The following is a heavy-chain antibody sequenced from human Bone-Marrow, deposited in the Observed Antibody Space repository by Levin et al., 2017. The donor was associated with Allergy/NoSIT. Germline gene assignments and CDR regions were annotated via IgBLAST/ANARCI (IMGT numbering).Heavy chain of an antibody. CDR1: GFTFSSYA. D-gene: IGHD3-10*01. Sequence: GESLKISCAASGFTFSSYAMHWVRQAPGKGLEWVAVISYDGSNKYYADSVKGRFTISRDNSKNTLYLQMNSLRAEDTAVYYCAGSLLWFGELDYWGQGTLVTVSS. CDR2: ISYDGSNK. CDR3: AGSLLWFGELDY. J-gene: IGHJ4*02. V-gene: IGHV3-30-3*01.